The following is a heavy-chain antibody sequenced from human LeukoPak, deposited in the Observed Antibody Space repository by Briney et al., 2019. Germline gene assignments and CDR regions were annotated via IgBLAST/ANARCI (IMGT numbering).Heavy chain of an antibody. CDR2: ISSSSSYI. V-gene: IGHV3-21*01. CDR1: GFTFSSYS. D-gene: IGHD4-17*01. J-gene: IGHJ4*02. Sequence: PGGSLRLPCAASGFTFSSYSMNWVRQAPGKGLEEVSSISSSSSYIYYADSVKGRFTISRDNAKNSLYLQMNSLSAEDTAVYYCARGAGPYGDYRDYWGQGTLVTVSS. CDR3: ARGAGPYGDYRDY.